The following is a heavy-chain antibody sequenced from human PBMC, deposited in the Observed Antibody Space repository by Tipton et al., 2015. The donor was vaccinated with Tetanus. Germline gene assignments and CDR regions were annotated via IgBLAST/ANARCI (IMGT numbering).Heavy chain of an antibody. J-gene: IGHJ5*02. CDR1: GASMSSSSYY. Sequence: TLSLTCNVSGASMSSSSYYWDWIRQPPGKGLEWIGSIYYSGSSYYNPSLESRVTISLDTSKNRFSLKLTSVTAADAAIYYCASPIKQWLVPLDLWGHGILVTVSS. D-gene: IGHD6-19*01. CDR3: ASPIKQWLVPLDL. CDR2: IYYSGSS. V-gene: IGHV4-39*01.